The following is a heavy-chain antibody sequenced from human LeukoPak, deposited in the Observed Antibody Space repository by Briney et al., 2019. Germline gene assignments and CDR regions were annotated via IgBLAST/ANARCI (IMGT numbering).Heavy chain of an antibody. CDR3: ARGLTRYCSSTSCYTENLDY. Sequence: PGRSLRLSCAASGFTFSSYAMHWVRQAPGKGLEWVAVISYDGSNKYYADSVKGRFTISRDNSKNTLYLQMNSLRAEDTAVYYCARGLTRYCSSTSCYTENLDYWGQGTLVTVSS. CDR1: GFTFSSYA. V-gene: IGHV3-30-3*01. D-gene: IGHD2-2*02. CDR2: ISYDGSNK. J-gene: IGHJ4*02.